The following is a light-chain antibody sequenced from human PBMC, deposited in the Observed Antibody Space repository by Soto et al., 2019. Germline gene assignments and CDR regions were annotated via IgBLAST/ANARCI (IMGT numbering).Light chain of an antibody. CDR3: AAWDDSLNGPV. Sequence: QAVVTQPPSASGTPGQRVTISCSGSSSNIGSNTVNWYQQLPGTAPKLLIYSNNQRPSGVPDRFSGSKSGTSASLAISELQSEDEADYYCAAWDDSLNGPVFGGGTKLTVL. CDR1: SSNIGSNT. CDR2: SNN. J-gene: IGLJ3*02. V-gene: IGLV1-44*01.